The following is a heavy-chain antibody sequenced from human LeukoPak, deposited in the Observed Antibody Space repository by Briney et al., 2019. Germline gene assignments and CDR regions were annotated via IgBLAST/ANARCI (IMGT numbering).Heavy chain of an antibody. D-gene: IGHD6-19*01. Sequence: GGSLRLSCAATGFTFSSYWMHWVRLAPGKGPVWLARINSDGYSISYADSVKGRFTISRDNAKKTLYLQMNTLRAEDTAMYYCARAIAEAGTDSWGQGTLVTVSS. CDR3: ARAIAEAGTDS. CDR2: INSDGYSI. J-gene: IGHJ4*02. V-gene: IGHV3-74*01. CDR1: GFTFSSYW.